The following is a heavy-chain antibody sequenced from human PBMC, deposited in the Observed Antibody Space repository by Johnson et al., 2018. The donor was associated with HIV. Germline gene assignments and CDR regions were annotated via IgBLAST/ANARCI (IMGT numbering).Heavy chain of an antibody. J-gene: IGHJ3*02. Sequence: VQLVESGGGLVKPGGSLRLSCAASGFTFSNAWMTWVRQAPGKGLEWVGRIKNKTDGGTTDYAAPVNGRFTISRDDSKNTLYLQMNSLKTEDTAVYYCTTVGSDSSGYYYEDAFDIWGQGTMVTVSS. CDR3: TTVGSDSSGYYYEDAFDI. CDR2: IKNKTDGGTT. CDR1: GFTFSNAW. V-gene: IGHV3-15*01. D-gene: IGHD3-22*01.